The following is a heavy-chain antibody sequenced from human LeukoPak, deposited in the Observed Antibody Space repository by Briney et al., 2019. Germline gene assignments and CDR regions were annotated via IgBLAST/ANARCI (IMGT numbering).Heavy chain of an antibody. Sequence: SETLSLTCTVSGGSISNIIYCWGWIRQPPGKGLEWIATISYSGMTYYSPSLKSRVTISLDTSMNQFSLKVTSLTAADTGVYYCARHTWDGSESDYWGQGTLVTVSS. V-gene: IGHV4-39*01. CDR1: GGSISNIIYC. D-gene: IGHD3-22*01. J-gene: IGHJ4*02. CDR2: ISYSGMT. CDR3: ARHTWDGSESDY.